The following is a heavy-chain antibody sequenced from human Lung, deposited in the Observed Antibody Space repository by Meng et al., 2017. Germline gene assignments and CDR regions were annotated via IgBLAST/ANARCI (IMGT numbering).Heavy chain of an antibody. D-gene: IGHD4-11*01. CDR3: ARGPTTMAHDFDY. Sequence: QTWGALLFNPSEHPSPTCVFSGGSFSDYYWSWIRQPPGKGLEWIGEINHSGSTNYNPSLESRATISVDTSQNNLSLKLSSVTAADSAVYYCARGPTTMAHDFDYWGQGTLVTVSS. J-gene: IGHJ4*02. V-gene: IGHV4-34*01. CDR1: GGSFSDYY. CDR2: INHSGST.